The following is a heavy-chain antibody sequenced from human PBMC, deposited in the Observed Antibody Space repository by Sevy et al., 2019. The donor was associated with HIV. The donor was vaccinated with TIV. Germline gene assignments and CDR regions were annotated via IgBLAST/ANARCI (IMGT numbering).Heavy chain of an antibody. Sequence: SETLSLTCTVSGDSIISSRWWSWFRQSPGKGLEWIGDMYHRGTTNYSPSLKNRVIMSVDKSKNQFSLKLTSVTAADTAVYYGAAAAGTDILGYYFDSWGQGIPVTVSS. CDR3: AAAAGTDILGYYFDS. D-gene: IGHD6-25*01. CDR1: GDSIISSRW. V-gene: IGHV4-4*02. J-gene: IGHJ4*02. CDR2: MYHRGTT.